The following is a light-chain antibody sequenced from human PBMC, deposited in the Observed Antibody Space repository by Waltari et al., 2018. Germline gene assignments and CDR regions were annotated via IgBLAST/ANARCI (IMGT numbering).Light chain of an antibody. CDR1: QSVNDN. V-gene: IGKV3-15*01. CDR3: QHYNKWPPWT. Sequence: EVVMTQSPATLSVSPGESVTLSCRASQSVNDNLAWYQQKVGQAPRLLIYGVSSRATGIPARFSGTGSGTDFTLTITSLQAEDFAVYYCQHYNKWPPWTFGQGTKVESK. CDR2: GVS. J-gene: IGKJ1*01.